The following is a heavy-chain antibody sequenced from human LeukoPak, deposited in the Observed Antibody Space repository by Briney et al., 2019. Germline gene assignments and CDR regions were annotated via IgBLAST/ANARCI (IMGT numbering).Heavy chain of an antibody. D-gene: IGHD2-15*01. CDR3: ARARRGYCSGGSCYYYYYYYMDV. Sequence: ASVKVSCKGSAYTFTIYGINWVRQATGQGLEWMGWMNPNSGNTSYAQKFRGRVTMTRNTSISTAYMELSSLKSEDTAVYYCARARRGYCSGGSCYYYYYYYMDVWGKGTTVTVSS. CDR1: AYTFTIYG. J-gene: IGHJ6*03. CDR2: MNPNSGNT. V-gene: IGHV1-8*01.